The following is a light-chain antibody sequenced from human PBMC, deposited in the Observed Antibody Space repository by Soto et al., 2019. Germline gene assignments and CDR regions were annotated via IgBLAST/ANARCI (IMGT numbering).Light chain of an antibody. J-gene: IGKJ4*01. Sequence: EIVLTQSPGTLSLSPGEKATLSCRASQSISSSYFAWYQQKCGQAPRLLIYGASSRAPGIPDKFSGTGSGTDFTLTISRLEPEDFAVYYCQQYGRLPLTFGGGTKVEIK. V-gene: IGKV3-20*01. CDR2: GAS. CDR1: QSISSSY. CDR3: QQYGRLPLT.